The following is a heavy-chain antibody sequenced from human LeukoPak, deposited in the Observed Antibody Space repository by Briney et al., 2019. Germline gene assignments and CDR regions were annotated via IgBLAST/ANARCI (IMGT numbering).Heavy chain of an antibody. J-gene: IGHJ5*02. V-gene: IGHV4-30-4*01. CDR2: IYYSGST. D-gene: IGHD3-22*01. CDR3: ARDSYDSSGYYYRAWRWFDP. Sequence: SQTLSLTCTVSGGSISSGDYYWSWIRQPPGKGLEWIGYIYYSGSTYYNPSLKSRVTISVDTSKNQFSLKLSSVTAADTAVYYCARDSYDSSGYYYRAWRWFDPWGQGTLVTVSS. CDR1: GGSISSGDYY.